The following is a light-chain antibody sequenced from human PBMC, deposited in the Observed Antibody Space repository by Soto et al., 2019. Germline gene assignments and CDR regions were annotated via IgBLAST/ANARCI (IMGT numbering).Light chain of an antibody. V-gene: IGKV3-20*01. J-gene: IGKJ4*01. CDR3: QQYGTSPLT. CDR1: QSLSSTY. Sequence: EIVLTQSPGTLSLSTGERATLSCRASQSLSSTYLTWYVQKRGQAPRLLIYGASKRATGIPDRFSGSGSGTDFTLTISRLEPEDFAVYFCQQYGTSPLTFGGGTKVDIK. CDR2: GAS.